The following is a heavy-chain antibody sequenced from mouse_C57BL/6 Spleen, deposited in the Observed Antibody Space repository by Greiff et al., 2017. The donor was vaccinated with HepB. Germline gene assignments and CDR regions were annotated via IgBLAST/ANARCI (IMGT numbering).Heavy chain of an antibody. Sequence: EVKVVESGGGLVKPGGSLKLSCAASGFTFSSYAMSWVRQTPEKRLEWVATISDGGSYTYYPDNVKGRFTISRDNAKNNLYLQMSHLKSEDTAMYYCARAGGSSPYYFDYWGQGTTLTVSS. V-gene: IGHV5-4*03. CDR1: GFTFSSYA. CDR3: ARAGGSSPYYFDY. J-gene: IGHJ2*01. D-gene: IGHD1-1*01. CDR2: ISDGGSYT.